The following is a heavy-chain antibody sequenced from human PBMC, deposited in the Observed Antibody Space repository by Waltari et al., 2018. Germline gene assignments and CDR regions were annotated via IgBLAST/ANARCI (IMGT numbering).Heavy chain of an antibody. CDR2: ITWNGARA. CDR3: ARDPTVVPYYYMDV. Sequence: EVQVVESGGRVVRPGGSLRLACVAPGFTFDDYGMSWVRQPPGKGLEWVSSITWNGARAGYADSVKGRFTISRDNAKNSLYLEMNDLRAEDTALYHCARDPTVVPYYYMDVWGKGTTVTVSS. V-gene: IGHV3-20*01. D-gene: IGHD2-15*01. CDR1: GFTFDDYG. J-gene: IGHJ6*03.